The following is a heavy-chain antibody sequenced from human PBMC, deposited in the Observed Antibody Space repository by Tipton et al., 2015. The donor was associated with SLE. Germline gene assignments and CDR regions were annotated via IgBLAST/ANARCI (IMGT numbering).Heavy chain of an antibody. J-gene: IGHJ3*02. D-gene: IGHD1-20*01. Sequence: TLSLTCTVSGGSIKEYYWSWIRQAPGKGLEWIGYIYDSGSSNYNPSLKSRVTMSVDTPKNQFSLQLSSVTAADTAIYYCARDNLNVFDIWGQGTMVTVSS. CDR2: IYDSGSS. CDR3: ARDNLNVFDI. CDR1: GGSIKEYY. V-gene: IGHV4-59*01.